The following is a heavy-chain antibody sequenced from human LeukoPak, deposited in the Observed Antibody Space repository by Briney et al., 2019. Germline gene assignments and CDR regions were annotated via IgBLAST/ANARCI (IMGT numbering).Heavy chain of an antibody. Sequence: GGSLRLSCAASGFTFRSYWMSWVRQAPGKGLEWVANINQGGSVKYYVDSVKGRFTISRDDAKNSLYVQMNSLRDEDTAVYYCARVGYSGWNLECWGQGTLVTVSS. D-gene: IGHD5-12*01. J-gene: IGHJ4*02. CDR2: INQGGSVK. CDR3: ARVGYSGWNLEC. V-gene: IGHV3-7*01. CDR1: GFTFRSYW.